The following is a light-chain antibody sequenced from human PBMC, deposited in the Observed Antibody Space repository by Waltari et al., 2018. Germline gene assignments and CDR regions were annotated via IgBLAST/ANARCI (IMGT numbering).Light chain of an antibody. J-gene: IGLJ2*01. CDR3: CSYAGSSSFVI. CDR2: EVS. CDR1: SSDVGSYNH. Sequence: QSALTQPASVSGSPGQSITISCTGSSSDVGSYNHVSWYQQRPNKAPEVIIYEVSKRPSGLSNRFSGSKSGNTASLTISGLPAEDEADYYCCSYAGSSSFVIFGGGTKLTVL. V-gene: IGLV2-23*02.